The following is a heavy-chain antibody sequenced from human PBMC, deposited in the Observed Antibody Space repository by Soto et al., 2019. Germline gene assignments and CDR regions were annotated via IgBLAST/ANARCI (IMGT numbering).Heavy chain of an antibody. CDR1: GFTFCSYA. D-gene: IGHD3-3*01. J-gene: IGHJ5*02. CDR3: ARESRFLEWLSLNWFDP. Sequence: GGSLRLSCAACGFTFCSYAMHWVRQAPGKGLEWVSYISSSSSTIFYSDSVKGRFTISRDNAKNSLYLQMNSLRDEDTAVYYCARESRFLEWLSLNWFDPWGQGTLVTVSS. CDR2: ISSSSSTI. V-gene: IGHV3-48*02.